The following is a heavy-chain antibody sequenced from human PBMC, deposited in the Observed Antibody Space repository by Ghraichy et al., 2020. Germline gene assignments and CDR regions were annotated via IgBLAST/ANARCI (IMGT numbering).Heavy chain of an antibody. J-gene: IGHJ6*02. D-gene: IGHD2-15*01. CDR1: GFTFSDYY. V-gene: IGHV3-11*01. CDR2: ISSSGSTI. CDR3: ARDKIVVVVAATYDYYYYGMDV. Sequence: GGSLRLSCAASGFTFSDYYMSWIRQAPGKGLEWVSYISSSGSTIYYADSVKGRFTISRDNAKNSLYLQMNSLRAEDTAVYYCARDKIVVVVAATYDYYYYGMDVWGQGTTVTVSS.